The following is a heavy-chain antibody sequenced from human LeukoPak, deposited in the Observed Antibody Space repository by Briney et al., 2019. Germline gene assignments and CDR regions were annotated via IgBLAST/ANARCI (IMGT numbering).Heavy chain of an antibody. CDR3: ARDLAELTGGNY. V-gene: IGHV3-21*01. Sequence: GGSLRLSCAASGFTFSSYSMNWVRQAPEKGLEWVSSISSSSSYIYYADSVKGRFTISRDNAKNSLYLQMNSLRAEDTAVYYCARDLAELTGGNYWGQGTLVTVSS. D-gene: IGHD7-27*01. CDR1: GFTFSSYS. CDR2: ISSSSSYI. J-gene: IGHJ4*02.